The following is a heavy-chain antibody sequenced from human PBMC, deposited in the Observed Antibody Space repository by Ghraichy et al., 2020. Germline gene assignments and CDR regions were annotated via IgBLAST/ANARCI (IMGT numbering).Heavy chain of an antibody. J-gene: IGHJ4*02. Sequence: ASVKVSCKASGFNFNGYIISWVRQAPGQGLEWMGWITTYKGDTKYAQKFQGRVTLTADTSTRTAYMEVRSLKSDDTAVYYCAREAGISGEDYWGQGTLVTVSS. V-gene: IGHV1-18*04. D-gene: IGHD2-21*01. CDR1: GFNFNGYI. CDR3: AREAGISGEDY. CDR2: ITTYKGDT.